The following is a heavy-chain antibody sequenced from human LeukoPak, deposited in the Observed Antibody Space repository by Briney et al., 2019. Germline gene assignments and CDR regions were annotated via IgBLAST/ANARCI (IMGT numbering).Heavy chain of an antibody. CDR2: ISSSGSPI. CDR1: GFTFSSYE. CDR3: ASEEGGLDV. Sequence: GGSLRLSCAASGFTFSSYEMNWVRQAPGKGLEWVSYISSSGSPIYYADSVKGRFTISRDNVKNSLHLQMNALRGEDTAVYCCASEEGGLDVWGQGTTVTVSS. V-gene: IGHV3-48*03. J-gene: IGHJ6*02.